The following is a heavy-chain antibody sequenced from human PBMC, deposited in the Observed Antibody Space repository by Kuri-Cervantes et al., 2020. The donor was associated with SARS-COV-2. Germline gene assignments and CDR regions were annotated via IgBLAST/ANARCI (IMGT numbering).Heavy chain of an antibody. CDR1: GFTVSSNY. Sequence: LSLTCAASGFTVSSNYMSWVRQAPGKGLEWVSVIYSGGSTYYADSVKGRFTISRDNSKNTLYLQMNSLRAEDTAVYYCARVIAARPSPNDAFDIWGQGTMVTVSS. J-gene: IGHJ3*02. D-gene: IGHD6-6*01. CDR2: IYSGGST. V-gene: IGHV3-66*02. CDR3: ARVIAARPSPNDAFDI.